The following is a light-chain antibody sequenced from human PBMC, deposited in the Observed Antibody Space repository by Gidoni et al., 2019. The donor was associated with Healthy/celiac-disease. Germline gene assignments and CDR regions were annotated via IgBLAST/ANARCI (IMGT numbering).Light chain of an antibody. CDR2: AAS. J-gene: IGKJ2*04. CDR1: QGISSY. V-gene: IGKV1-9*01. Sequence: DIQLTQSPSFLSASVGDRVTITCRASQGISSYLAWYQQKPGKAPKLLIYAASTLQSGVPSRFSGRGSGTEFTLTISSLQPEDFATYYCQQLNSPKCSFGQGTKLEIK. CDR3: QQLNSPKCS.